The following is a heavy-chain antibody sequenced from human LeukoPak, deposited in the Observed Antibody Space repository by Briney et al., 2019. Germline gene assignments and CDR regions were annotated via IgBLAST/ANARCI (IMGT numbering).Heavy chain of an antibody. Sequence: GESLKISCETSGYSFTTYWIGWVRQRPGPALKWVGPIYPDDSDTRYSPSFQGQVAISADRSIRTAYLKWNSLKASDTGMYYCARQRGASGTVSWFDPWGQGTLVTVSS. D-gene: IGHD3-10*01. CDR3: ARQRGASGTVSWFDP. CDR2: IYPDDSDT. J-gene: IGHJ5*02. V-gene: IGHV5-51*01. CDR1: GYSFTTYW.